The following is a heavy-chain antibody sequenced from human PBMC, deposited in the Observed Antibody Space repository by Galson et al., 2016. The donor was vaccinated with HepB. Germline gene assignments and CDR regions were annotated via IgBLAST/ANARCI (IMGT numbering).Heavy chain of an antibody. J-gene: IGHJ4*02. D-gene: IGHD4-11*01. CDR3: ARGDQEDYDNYGTLSDY. V-gene: IGHV1-46*01. CDR1: GYSFPNYY. CDR2: INPSGAST. Sequence: SVKVSCKASGYSFPNYYLHWVRQAPGQGLEWIGIINPSGASTMYAQKFQGRVTVTRDTSTSTVYMDLRNLRSEDTAIYYCARGDQEDYDNYGTLSDYWGQGTLVTVSS.